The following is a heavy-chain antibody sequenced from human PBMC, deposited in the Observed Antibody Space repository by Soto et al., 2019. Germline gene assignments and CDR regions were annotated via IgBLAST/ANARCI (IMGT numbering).Heavy chain of an antibody. CDR2: LSGSATTT. Sequence: HPGGSLTLSCEASGFTFGNYAMTWVRQGPGKGLEWVSALSGSATTTYYADSVKGRFTITRDNSKNTMHLQMNSLSAEDTAVYYCARAPAKGPKPTYGMDFWGQGATVTVSS. J-gene: IGHJ6*02. CDR1: GFTFGNYA. CDR3: ARAPAKGPKPTYGMDF. V-gene: IGHV3-23*01.